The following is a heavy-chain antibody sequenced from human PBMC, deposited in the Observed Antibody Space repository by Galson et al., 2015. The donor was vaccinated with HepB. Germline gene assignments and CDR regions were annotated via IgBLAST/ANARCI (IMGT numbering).Heavy chain of an antibody. V-gene: IGHV1-69*13. CDR3: VRWGELLEWFVAHHSPRYDHYGMDV. D-gene: IGHD3-3*01. CDR2: IMPIFGKI. CDR1: GGTFSTYA. Sequence: SVKVSCKASGGTFSTYAISWVRQAPGQGLECMGGIMPIFGKINYAQKFQGRVTITADESTSTAYMELSSLRSEDTAVYYCVRWGELLEWFVAHHSPRYDHYGMDVWGQGTTVTVSS. J-gene: IGHJ6*02.